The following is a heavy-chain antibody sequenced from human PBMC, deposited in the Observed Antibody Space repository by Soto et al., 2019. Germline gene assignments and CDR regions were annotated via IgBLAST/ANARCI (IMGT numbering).Heavy chain of an antibody. CDR1: GYTFTSYY. CDR2: INPSGGST. V-gene: IGHV1-46*01. Sequence: AAVKGSCKASGYTFTSYYMPWVRQAPVQGLEWMGIINPSGGSTSYAQKFQGRVTMTRDTSTSTVYMELRSLGSDDTAVYFCARDDARLSTINIDYWGQGTLVTVSS. CDR3: ARDDARLSTINIDY. J-gene: IGHJ4*02. D-gene: IGHD4-4*01.